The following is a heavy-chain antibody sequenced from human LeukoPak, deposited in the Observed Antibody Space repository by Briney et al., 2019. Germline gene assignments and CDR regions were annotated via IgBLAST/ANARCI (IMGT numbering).Heavy chain of an antibody. V-gene: IGHV4-34*01. CDR3: ARGSLLDY. CDR2: INHSGST. Sequence: SETLSLTCAVYGGSFSGYYWSWIRQPPGKGLEWSGEINHSGSTNYNPSLKSRVTISVDTSKNQFSLKLSSVTAADTAVYYCARGSLLDYWGQGTLVTVSS. J-gene: IGHJ4*02. CDR1: GGSFSGYY.